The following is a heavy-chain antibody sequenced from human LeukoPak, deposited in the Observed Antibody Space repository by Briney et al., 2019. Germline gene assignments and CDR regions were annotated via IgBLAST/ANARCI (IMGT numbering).Heavy chain of an antibody. D-gene: IGHD3-9*01. CDR2: IHRAGRT. Sequence: SETLSLTCAVSGVSISSSEWWIWVRQPPGQGLEWIGEIHRAGRTRYNPSLKSRVTISMDYSKNQFSLKLTSVTAADTAIYYCGKTDIYFNPIDYWGPGALVTVSS. CDR1: GVSISSSEW. CDR3: GKTDIYFNPIDY. V-gene: IGHV4-4*02. J-gene: IGHJ4*02.